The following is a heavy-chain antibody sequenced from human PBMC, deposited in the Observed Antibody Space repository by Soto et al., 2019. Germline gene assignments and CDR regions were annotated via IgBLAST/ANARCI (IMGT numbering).Heavy chain of an antibody. CDR1: GGTFSSYA. CDR2: IIPIFGTA. V-gene: IGHV1-69*13. D-gene: IGHD2-15*01. Sequence: SVKVSCKASGGTFSSYAISWVRQAPGQGLEWMGGIIPIFGTANYAQKFQGRVTITADESTGTAYMELSSLRSEDTAVYYCARDLGVAASAGNWFDPRGQGTLVTVPS. J-gene: IGHJ5*02. CDR3: ARDLGVAASAGNWFDP.